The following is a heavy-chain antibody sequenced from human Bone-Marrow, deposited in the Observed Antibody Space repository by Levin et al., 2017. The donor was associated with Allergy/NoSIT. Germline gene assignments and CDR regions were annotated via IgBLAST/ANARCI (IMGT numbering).Heavy chain of an antibody. Sequence: PVASVKVSCKASGYTFTAYGIGWVRQAPGQGLEWMGRINGYNGNTNYAQKFQGRVTMTTDTSTNTAYMELRTLRSDDTAVYYCAAWAGGSDYNGPFDYWGQGTLVTVSS. J-gene: IGHJ4*02. D-gene: IGHD4-11*01. CDR3: AAWAGGSDYNGPFDY. V-gene: IGHV1-18*01. CDR2: INGYNGNT. CDR1: GYTFTAYG.